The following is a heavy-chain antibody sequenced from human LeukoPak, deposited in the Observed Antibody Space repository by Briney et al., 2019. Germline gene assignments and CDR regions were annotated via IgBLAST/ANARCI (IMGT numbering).Heavy chain of an antibody. Sequence: GGSLRLSCTTSGFSFGDYAVSWFRQAPGKGLEWVAFIRYDGSNKYYADSVKGRFTISRDNSKNTLYLQMNSLRAEDTAVYYCAKTELWLQLGCWGQGTLVTVSS. J-gene: IGHJ4*02. D-gene: IGHD5-24*01. CDR1: GFSFGDYA. CDR2: IRYDGSNK. CDR3: AKTELWLQLGC. V-gene: IGHV3-30*02.